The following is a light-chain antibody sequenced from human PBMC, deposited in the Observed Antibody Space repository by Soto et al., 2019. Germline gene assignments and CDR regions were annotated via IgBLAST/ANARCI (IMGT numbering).Light chain of an antibody. J-gene: IGKJ4*01. Sequence: EIVMTQSPATLPVPPAESATLSCRASQSVSSNLAWYQQKPGQAPRLLIYDASNRATGIPARFSGSGSGTDFTLTISSLEPEDFAVYYCQQRSNWPRTFGGGTKVDIK. CDR3: QQRSNWPRT. CDR2: DAS. CDR1: QSVSSN. V-gene: IGKV3-11*01.